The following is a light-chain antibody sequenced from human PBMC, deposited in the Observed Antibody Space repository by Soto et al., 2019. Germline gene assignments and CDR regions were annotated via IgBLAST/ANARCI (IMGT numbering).Light chain of an antibody. CDR2: DDG. J-gene: IGLJ1*01. CDR1: NIGRKT. CDR3: QVWDSSSDHLYV. V-gene: IGLV3-21*02. Sequence: SYVLSQPPSVSVAPGQTARIPCGGNNIGRKTVHWYQQKPGQAPILVVYDDGDRPSGIPERFSGSNSGNTATLTITRVEAGDEADYYCQVWDSSSDHLYVFGTGTKLTVL.